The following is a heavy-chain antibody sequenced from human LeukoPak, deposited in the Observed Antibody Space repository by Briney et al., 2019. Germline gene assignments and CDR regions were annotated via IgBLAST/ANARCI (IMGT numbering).Heavy chain of an antibody. Sequence: GGSLRLSCAASGFTFSSYSMNWVRQAPGKGLEGVSSISSSSSYVYYADSVNGRFTISRDNAKNSLYLQMNSLRAEDTAVYYCASSNYDFWSGYSRSFDYWGQGTLVTVSS. V-gene: IGHV3-21*01. CDR3: ASSNYDFWSGYSRSFDY. J-gene: IGHJ4*02. CDR2: ISSSSSYV. CDR1: GFTFSSYS. D-gene: IGHD3-3*01.